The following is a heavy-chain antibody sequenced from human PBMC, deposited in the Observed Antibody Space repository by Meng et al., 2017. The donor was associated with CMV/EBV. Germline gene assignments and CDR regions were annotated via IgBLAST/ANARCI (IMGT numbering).Heavy chain of an antibody. CDR3: ARGGLRGFDY. CDR2: IYWDDDK. Sequence: QNHLKALGPPPGNPPRPLTVTCTFFGFPRGTRGVGVGWIRQPPGKALEWLALIYWDDDKRYSPSLKSRLTITKDTSKNQVVLTMTNMDPVDTATYYCARGGLRGFDYWGQGTLVTVSS. CDR1: GFPRGTRGVG. J-gene: IGHJ4*02. V-gene: IGHV2-5*02. D-gene: IGHD4-17*01.